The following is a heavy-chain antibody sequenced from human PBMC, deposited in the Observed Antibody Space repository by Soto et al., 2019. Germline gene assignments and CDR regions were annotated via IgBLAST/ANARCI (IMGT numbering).Heavy chain of an antibody. CDR3: ASLLYYYGSGSYYPIHYYYYGMDV. CDR2: IYYSGST. J-gene: IGHJ6*02. D-gene: IGHD3-10*01. Sequence: SETLSLTCTVSGGSISSSSYYWGWIRQPPGKGLEWIGSIYYSGSTYYNPSLKSRVTISVDTSKNQFSLKLSSVTAADTAVYYCASLLYYYGSGSYYPIHYYYYGMDVWGQGTTVTVSS. V-gene: IGHV4-39*01. CDR1: GGSISSSSYY.